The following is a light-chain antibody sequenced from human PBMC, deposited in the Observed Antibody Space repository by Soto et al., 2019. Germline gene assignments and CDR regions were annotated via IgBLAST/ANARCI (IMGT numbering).Light chain of an antibody. CDR1: SSNIGAGYD. Sequence: QSVLTQPPSVSGAPGQRVTISCTGSSSNIGAGYDVHWYQQLPGTAPKLLIYANTNRPSGVPDRISGSKSGTSASLAITGLQADDDADYYAQPHDSRLTLRVFGPGTKLTVL. V-gene: IGLV1-40*01. CDR2: ANT. CDR3: QPHDSRLTLRV. J-gene: IGLJ1*01.